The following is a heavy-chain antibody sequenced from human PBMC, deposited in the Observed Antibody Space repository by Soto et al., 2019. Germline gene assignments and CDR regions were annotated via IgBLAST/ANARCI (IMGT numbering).Heavy chain of an antibody. D-gene: IGHD2-15*01. V-gene: IGHV1-69*13. J-gene: IGHJ4*02. Sequence: ASVKVSCKASGDTFSRYSITWVRQAPGHGFEWIGRIIPIFGIPTYAQKFQGRVTFTADESTSTAYMELSSLRSEDTAVYYCAKGEWSYCRGGSCYYFDYWGQGTVVTVSS. CDR1: GDTFSRYS. CDR2: IIPIFGIP. CDR3: AKGEWSYCRGGSCYYFDY.